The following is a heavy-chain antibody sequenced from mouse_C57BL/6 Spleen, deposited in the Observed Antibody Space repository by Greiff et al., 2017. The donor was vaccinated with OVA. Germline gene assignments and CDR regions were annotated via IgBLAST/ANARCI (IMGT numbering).Heavy chain of an antibody. Sequence: QVQLQQSGAELVRPGASVTLSCKASGYTFTDYEMHWVKQTPVHGLEWIGAIDPETGGTASNQKFKGKAILTADKSSSTAYMELRSLTSEDSAVYYCTRAYYYGSSPFAYWGQGTLVTVSA. V-gene: IGHV1-15*01. CDR1: GYTFTDYE. CDR2: IDPETGGT. J-gene: IGHJ3*01. CDR3: TRAYYYGSSPFAY. D-gene: IGHD1-1*01.